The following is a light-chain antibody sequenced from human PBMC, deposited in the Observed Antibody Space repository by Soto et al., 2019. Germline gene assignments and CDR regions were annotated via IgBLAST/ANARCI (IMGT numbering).Light chain of an antibody. Sequence: EIVLTQSPGTLSLSPGERATLSCRASQSVSSSYLAWYQQKPGQAPRLLIYGASSRATGIPDRFSGSGSGTDFTLTISRLEPEDFAVYYCQEYGSSPGFAFVPGT. CDR3: QEYGSSPGFA. V-gene: IGKV3-20*01. J-gene: IGKJ3*01. CDR2: GAS. CDR1: QSVSSSY.